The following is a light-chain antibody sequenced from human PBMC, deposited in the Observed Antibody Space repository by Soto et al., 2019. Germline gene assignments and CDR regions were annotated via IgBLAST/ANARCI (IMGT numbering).Light chain of an antibody. J-gene: IGKJ1*01. CDR3: QQYSTSPWT. CDR2: GAS. Sequence: EIVMTQSPATLSVSPGERATLSCRASQSVGSDLAWYQQKPGQAPRLVIYGASSRATGIPDRFRGSGSGTDFTLTISRLEPEDFAVYHCQQYSTSPWTFGQGTKVDLK. CDR1: QSVGSD. V-gene: IGKV3-20*01.